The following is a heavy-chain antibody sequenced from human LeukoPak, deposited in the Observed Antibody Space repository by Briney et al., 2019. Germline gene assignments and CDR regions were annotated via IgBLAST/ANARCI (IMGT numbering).Heavy chain of an antibody. V-gene: IGHV3-30*04. CDR2: ISYDGSNK. CDR1: GFTFSSYA. J-gene: IGHJ3*02. D-gene: IGHD2-21*02. CDR3: ARGGGGDCYSCAFDI. Sequence: GGSLRLSCAASGFTFSSYAMHWVRQAPGKGLEWVAVISYDGSNKYYADSVKGRFTIPRDNSKNTLYLQMNSLRAEDTAVYYCARGGGGDCYSCAFDIWGQGTMVTVSS.